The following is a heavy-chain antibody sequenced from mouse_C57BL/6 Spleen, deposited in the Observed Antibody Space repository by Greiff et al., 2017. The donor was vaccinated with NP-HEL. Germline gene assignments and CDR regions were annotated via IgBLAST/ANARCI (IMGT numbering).Heavy chain of an antibody. V-gene: IGHV10-3*01. CDR2: IRSKSSNYAT. D-gene: IGHD2-3*01. J-gene: IGHJ1*03. CDR1: GFTFNTYA. CDR3: VKAGYYGWYFDV. Sequence: DVQLVESGGGLVQPKGSLKLSCAASGFTFNTYAMHWVRQAPGKGLEWVARIRSKSSNYATYYADSVKDRFTISRDDSQSMLYLQMNNLKTEDTAMYYCVKAGYYGWYFDVWGTGTTVTVSS.